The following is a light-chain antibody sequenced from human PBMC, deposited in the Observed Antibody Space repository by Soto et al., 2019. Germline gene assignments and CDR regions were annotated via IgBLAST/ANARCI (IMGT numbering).Light chain of an antibody. Sequence: QSVLTQPRSVSGSPGQSVTISCTGTSSDVGGYNFVSWYQHHPGKAPKVLIYDVSKRPSGVPDRFSGSKSGNTASLTISGLQAEDEADYHCCSYADTYTYVVFGGGTKVTVL. J-gene: IGLJ2*01. CDR1: SSDVGGYNF. CDR2: DVS. V-gene: IGLV2-11*01. CDR3: CSYADTYTYVV.